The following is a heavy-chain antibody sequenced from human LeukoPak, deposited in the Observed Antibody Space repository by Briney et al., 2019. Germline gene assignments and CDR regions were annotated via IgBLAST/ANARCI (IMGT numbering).Heavy chain of an antibody. V-gene: IGHV3-23*01. CDR2: ISASYGST. Sequence: GGSLRLSCAASGFTFSTYAMSWVRQAPGKGLEWVSCISASYGSTYYADSVKGRFTISRDNSKNTLYLQMNSLRAEDTAVYYCAKDVGKWESLHFFDYWGQGTLVTVSS. D-gene: IGHD1-26*01. J-gene: IGHJ4*02. CDR3: AKDVGKWESLHFFDY. CDR1: GFTFSTYA.